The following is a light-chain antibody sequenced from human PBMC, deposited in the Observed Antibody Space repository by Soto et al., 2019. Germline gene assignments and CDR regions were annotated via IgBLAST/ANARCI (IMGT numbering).Light chain of an antibody. CDR2: SNG. Sequence: QSVLTQPPSVSGTPGQSVTISCSGTSSNIGSNYVNWYQQLPGTAPKLLIHSNGQRPSGVPDRFSGSKSGTSASLAISGLQAEDEADYYCISYRGSDTSYVFGTGIKLTVL. J-gene: IGLJ1*01. CDR3: ISYRGSDTSYV. V-gene: IGLV1-44*01. CDR1: SSNIGSNY.